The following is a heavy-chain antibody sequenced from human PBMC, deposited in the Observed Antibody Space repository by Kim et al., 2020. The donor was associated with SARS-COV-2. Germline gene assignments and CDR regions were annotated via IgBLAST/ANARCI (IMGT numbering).Heavy chain of an antibody. D-gene: IGHD2-15*01. CDR3: ASIRVGCSGGSCNPYYYYGMDV. CDR2: ISSSSSYI. J-gene: IGHJ6*02. Sequence: GGSLRLSCAASGFTFSSYSMNWVRQAPGKGLEWVSSISSSSSYIYYADSVKGRFTISRDNAKNSLYLQMNSLRAEDTAVYYCASIRVGCSGGSCNPYYYYGMDVWGQGTTVTVSS. V-gene: IGHV3-21*04. CDR1: GFTFSSYS.